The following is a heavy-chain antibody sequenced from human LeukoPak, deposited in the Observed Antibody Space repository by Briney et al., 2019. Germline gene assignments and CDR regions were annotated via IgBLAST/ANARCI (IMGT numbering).Heavy chain of an antibody. D-gene: IGHD3-22*01. CDR2: IIPIFGTA. V-gene: IGHV1-69*06. CDR1: GYTFTGYY. J-gene: IGHJ4*02. Sequence: SVKVSCKASGYTFTGYYMHWVRQAPGQGLEWMGGIIPIFGTANYAQKFQGRVTITADKSTSTAYMELSSLRSEDTAVYYCARVPYDSSGPDYWGQGTLVTVSS. CDR3: ARVPYDSSGPDY.